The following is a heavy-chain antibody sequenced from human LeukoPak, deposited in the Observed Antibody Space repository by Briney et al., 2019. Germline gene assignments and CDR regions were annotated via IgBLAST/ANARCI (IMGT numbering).Heavy chain of an antibody. J-gene: IGHJ3*02. CDR2: IRNKANSYTT. Sequence: GGSLRLSCAASGLTLSDHYMDWVRQAPGKGLEWVGRIRNKANSYTTEYAASVKGRFTISRDDSKHSLYLQMNSLKTEDTAVYYCTRHIVVVIDAFDIWGQGTMVTVSS. V-gene: IGHV3-72*01. D-gene: IGHD2-21*01. CDR3: TRHIVVVIDAFDI. CDR1: GLTLSDHY.